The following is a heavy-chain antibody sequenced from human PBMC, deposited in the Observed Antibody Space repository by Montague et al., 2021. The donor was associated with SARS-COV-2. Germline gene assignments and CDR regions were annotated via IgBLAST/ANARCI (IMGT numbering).Heavy chain of an antibody. CDR1: GASISSGDYY. Sequence: TLSLTCTVSGASISSGDYYWSWIRQPAGKGLEWIGRTYTSGGTKYNPSLNGRVTILVDTSKNQFSLNLRSVTAADTAVYYCARSLDPSGTYYLPYWGQGTLVTVSS. V-gene: IGHV4-61*02. CDR2: TYTSGGT. CDR3: ARSLDPSGTYYLPY. J-gene: IGHJ4*02. D-gene: IGHD3-10*01.